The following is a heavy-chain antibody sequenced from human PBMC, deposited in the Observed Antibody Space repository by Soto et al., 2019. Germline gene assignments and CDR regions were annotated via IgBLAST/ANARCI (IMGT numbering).Heavy chain of an antibody. Sequence: QVQLVQSGAEVKKPGASVKVSCKASGYTFTSYDINWVRQATGQGLEWMGWMNPNMGNTGYAQKFQGRVTMTRNTSISTAYMELSSLRSEDTAVYYCARGRGDSSSWYYYYYYMDVWGKGTTVTVSS. CDR1: GYTFTSYD. V-gene: IGHV1-8*01. D-gene: IGHD6-13*01. CDR2: MNPNMGNT. J-gene: IGHJ6*03. CDR3: ARGRGDSSSWYYYYYYMDV.